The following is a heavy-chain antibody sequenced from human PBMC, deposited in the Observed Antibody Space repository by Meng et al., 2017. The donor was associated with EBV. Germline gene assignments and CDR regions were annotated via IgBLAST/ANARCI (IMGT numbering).Heavy chain of an antibody. CDR2: IYWDDDK. Sequence: QFNFNEAGSTLVKPTQHLTLLCTFSGFSIITRGVGVVWIRQPPGKALEWLALIYWDDDKRYRPSLKSRLTITKDTSKNQVVLTMTNMDPVDAATYYCAHIIAARPFDYWGQGTLVTASS. CDR3: AHIIAARPFDY. D-gene: IGHD6-6*01. J-gene: IGHJ4*02. CDR1: GFSIITRGVG. V-gene: IGHV2-5*02.